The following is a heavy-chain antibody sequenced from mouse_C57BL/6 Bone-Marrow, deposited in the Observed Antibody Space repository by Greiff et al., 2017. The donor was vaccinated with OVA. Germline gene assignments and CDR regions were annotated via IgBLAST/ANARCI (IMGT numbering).Heavy chain of an antibody. D-gene: IGHD2-10*01. CDR2: IDPANGNT. CDR3: ARPYYGNHWYFDV. J-gene: IGHJ1*03. Sequence: EVQRVESVAELVRPGASVKLSCTASGFNIKNTYMHWVKQRPEQGLEWIGRIDPANGNTKYAPKFQGKATITADTSSNTAYLQLSSLTSEDTAIYYCARPYYGNHWYFDVWGTGTTVTVSS. CDR1: GFNIKNTY. V-gene: IGHV14-3*01.